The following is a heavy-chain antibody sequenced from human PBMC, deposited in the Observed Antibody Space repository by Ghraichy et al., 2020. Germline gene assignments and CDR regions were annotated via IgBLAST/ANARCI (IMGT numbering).Heavy chain of an antibody. Sequence: LSLTCAASGFTVSSNYMSWVRQAPGKGLEWVSVIYSGGSTYYADSVKGRFTISRDNSKNTLYLQMNSLRAEDTAVYYCARVGIVGATGEYYYGMDVWGQGTTVTVSS. V-gene: IGHV3-53*01. J-gene: IGHJ6*02. CDR1: GFTVSSNY. CDR3: ARVGIVGATGEYYYGMDV. D-gene: IGHD1-26*01. CDR2: IYSGGST.